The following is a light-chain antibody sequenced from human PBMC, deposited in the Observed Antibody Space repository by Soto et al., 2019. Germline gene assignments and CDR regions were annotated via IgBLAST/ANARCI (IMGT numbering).Light chain of an antibody. J-gene: IGKJ2*01. Sequence: EIVLTQSPGTLSLSPGEEATLSCRASQTVTTRYLAWYQQRPGQSPRLLIYGASNRATGIPDRFSGSGSGTDFTLTISGLEPDDFATYYCQQYKDYVYTFGQGTKVDIK. V-gene: IGKV3-20*01. CDR1: QTVTTRY. CDR3: QQYKDYVYT. CDR2: GAS.